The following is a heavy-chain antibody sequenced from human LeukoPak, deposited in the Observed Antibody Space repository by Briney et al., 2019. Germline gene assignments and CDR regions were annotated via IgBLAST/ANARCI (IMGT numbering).Heavy chain of an antibody. CDR3: AREGSLRFLEWLQGESSTGYYYMDV. D-gene: IGHD3-3*01. J-gene: IGHJ6*03. V-gene: IGHV1-18*01. CDR1: GYTFTSYG. CDR2: ISAYNGNT. Sequence: ASVKVSCKASGYTFTSYGISWVRQAPGQGLEWMGWISAYNGNTNYAQKLQGRVTMTTDTSTSTAYMELRSLRSDDTAVYYCAREGSLRFLEWLQGESSTGYYYMDVWGKGTTVTVSS.